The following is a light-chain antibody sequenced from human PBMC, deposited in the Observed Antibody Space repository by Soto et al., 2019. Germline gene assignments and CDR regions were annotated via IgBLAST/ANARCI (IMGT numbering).Light chain of an antibody. CDR2: GDN. V-gene: IGLV1-40*01. Sequence: SALTQPPSVSGAPGQRATISCTGANSNIGAGNDVHWYQQIPGTAPKLLIYGDNNRPSGVLDRFSGPKFGTSASLAITGLQAEDEADYYCHCYDSSLSGSVFGGGTKVTGL. J-gene: IGLJ3*02. CDR1: NSNIGAGND. CDR3: HCYDSSLSGSV.